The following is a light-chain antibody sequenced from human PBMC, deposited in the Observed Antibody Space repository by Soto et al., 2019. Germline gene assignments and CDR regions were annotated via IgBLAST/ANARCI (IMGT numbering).Light chain of an antibody. CDR3: SSYTGSNNFVV. CDR1: SSDVGSYDY. J-gene: IGLJ2*01. CDR2: EVN. V-gene: IGLV2-8*01. Sequence: QSALTQHPSASGSPGQSVAISCTGTSSDVGSYDYVSWYQQHPGEAPKLMIYEVNKRPSGVPDRFSGSKSGNTASLTVSGLQADDEADYYCSSYTGSNNFVVFGGWTKLTVL.